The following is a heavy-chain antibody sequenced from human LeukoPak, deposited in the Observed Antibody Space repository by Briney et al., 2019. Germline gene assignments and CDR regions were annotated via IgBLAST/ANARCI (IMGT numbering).Heavy chain of an antibody. CDR3: ARHPTSGSYWYNWFDP. V-gene: IGHV4-4*02. D-gene: IGHD3-10*01. Sequence: SGTLSLTCAVSGGSISSSNWWSWVRQPPGKGLEWIGEINHSGSTNYNPSLKSRVTISVDTSKNQFSLKLSSVTAADTAVYYCARHPTSGSYWYNWFDPWGQGTLVTVSS. CDR1: GGSISSSNW. CDR2: INHSGST. J-gene: IGHJ5*02.